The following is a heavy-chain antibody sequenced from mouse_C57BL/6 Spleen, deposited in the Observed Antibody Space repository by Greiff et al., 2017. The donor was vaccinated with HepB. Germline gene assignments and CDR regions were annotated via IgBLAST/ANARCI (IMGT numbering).Heavy chain of an antibody. CDR2: ILPGSGST. Sequence: QVQLQQSGAELMKPGASVKLSCKATGYTFTGYWIEWVKQRPGHGLEWIGEILPGSGSTNYNEKFKGKATLTADTSSNTAYMQLSSLTTEDSAIYYCARSHDGSSCVDYWGQGTTLTVSS. CDR1: GYTFTGYW. V-gene: IGHV1-9*01. D-gene: IGHD1-1*01. CDR3: ARSHDGSSCVDY. J-gene: IGHJ2*01.